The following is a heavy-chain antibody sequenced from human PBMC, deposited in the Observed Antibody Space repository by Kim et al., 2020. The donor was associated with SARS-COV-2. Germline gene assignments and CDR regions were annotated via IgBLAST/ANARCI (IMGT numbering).Heavy chain of an antibody. CDR3: ARDLAAAAHHGSDY. CDR2: ISYDGSNK. D-gene: IGHD6-13*01. CDR1: GFTFSSYA. Sequence: GGSLRLSCAASGFTFSSYAMHWVRQAPGKGLEWVAVISYDGSNKYYADSVKGRFTISRDNSKNTLYLQMNSLRAEDTAVYYCARDLAAAAHHGSDYWGQGTLVTVSS. V-gene: IGHV3-30-3*01. J-gene: IGHJ4*02.